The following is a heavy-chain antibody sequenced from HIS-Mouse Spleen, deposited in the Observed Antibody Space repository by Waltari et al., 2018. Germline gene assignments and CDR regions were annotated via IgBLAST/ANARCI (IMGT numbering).Heavy chain of an antibody. CDR1: GFSLSTSGMC. V-gene: IGHV2-70*15. Sequence: QVTLRESGPALVKPTQTLTLTCTFSGFSLSTSGMCVSWIRHPPGKALEWLARIDWDDDKYYSTSLKTRLTISKDISKNQVVLTMTNRDPLDTATYYCARIAEGYTSGWYAFDYWGQGTLVTVSS. CDR3: ARIAEGYTSGWYAFDY. D-gene: IGHD6-19*01. J-gene: IGHJ4*02. CDR2: IDWDDDK.